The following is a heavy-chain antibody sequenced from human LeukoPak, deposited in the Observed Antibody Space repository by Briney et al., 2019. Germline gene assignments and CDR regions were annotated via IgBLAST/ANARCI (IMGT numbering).Heavy chain of an antibody. V-gene: IGHV1-69*05. J-gene: IGHJ4*02. CDR2: IIPIFGTA. CDR1: GGTFSSYA. D-gene: IGHD6-13*01. CDR3: ARDLPYSSSWESIDY. Sequence: ASVKVSCKASGGTFSSYAISWVRQAPGQGLEWMGGIIPIFGTANYAQKFQGRVTMTTDTSTSTAYMELRSLRSDDTAVYYCARDLPYSSSWESIDYWGQGTLVTVSS.